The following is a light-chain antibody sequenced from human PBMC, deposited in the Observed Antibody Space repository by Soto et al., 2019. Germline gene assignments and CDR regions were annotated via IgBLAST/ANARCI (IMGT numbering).Light chain of an antibody. CDR3: QQSYSAPWT. Sequence: DIQMTQSPSSLSASVGDRVTITCRASQSISSYLNWYQQKPGKAPKLLIYAASSLQSGVPSSFSGSGSGTDFTLTISSLQPEDFATYYSQQSYSAPWTFGQGTKVDIK. J-gene: IGKJ1*01. V-gene: IGKV1-39*01. CDR2: AAS. CDR1: QSISSY.